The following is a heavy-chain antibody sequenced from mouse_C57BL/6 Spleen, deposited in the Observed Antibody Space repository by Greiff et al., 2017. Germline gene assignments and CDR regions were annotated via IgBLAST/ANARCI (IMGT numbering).Heavy chain of an antibody. J-gene: IGHJ2*01. V-gene: IGHV5-9*01. Sequence: EVMLVESGGGLVKPGGSLKLSCAASGFTFSSYTMSWFRQTPEKRLELVATLSGGGGNTYYPDSVKGRFTISRDNAKNTLYLQMSSLRSEDTALYYCARHNWNFYYFDYWGQGTTLTVSS. CDR2: LSGGGGNT. D-gene: IGHD4-1*01. CDR1: GFTFSSYT. CDR3: ARHNWNFYYFDY.